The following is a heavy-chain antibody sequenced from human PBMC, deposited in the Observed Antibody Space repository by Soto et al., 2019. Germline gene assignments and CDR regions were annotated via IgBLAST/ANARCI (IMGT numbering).Heavy chain of an antibody. CDR2: ISASGGST. CDR1: GFTFTNYA. Sequence: EVQLLESGGGLVQPGESLRLSCAASGFTFTNYAMSWVRQAPGKGLEWVSTISASGGSTYYVDSVKGRFSISRDNSKNTLYRQRSSLRAEDTAVYFSAKDQHSPAHDYWGQGTLVTVSS. J-gene: IGHJ4*02. D-gene: IGHD3-3*02. CDR3: AKDQHSPAHDY. V-gene: IGHV3-23*01.